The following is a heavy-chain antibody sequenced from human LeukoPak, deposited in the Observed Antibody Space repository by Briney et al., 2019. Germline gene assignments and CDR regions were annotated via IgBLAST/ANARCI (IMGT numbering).Heavy chain of an antibody. D-gene: IGHD1-26*01. CDR3: VKSAYSGSYFSLDY. CDR2: ISSNGGST. Sequence: GGSLRLSCSASGFTFSTYAMHWVRQAPGKGLEFASAISSNGGSTFYADSVKGRFTISRDNSKDTLYLQMSSLRAEDTAVYYCVKSAYSGSYFSLDYWGQGTLVTVSS. CDR1: GFTFSTYA. J-gene: IGHJ4*02. V-gene: IGHV3-64D*09.